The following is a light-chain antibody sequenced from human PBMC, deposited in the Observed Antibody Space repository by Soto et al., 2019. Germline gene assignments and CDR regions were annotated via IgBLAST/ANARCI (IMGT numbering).Light chain of an antibody. CDR3: QQRSNWPPT. J-gene: IGKJ5*01. Sequence: IEATLSPATLSLSTWARATLSCMASQSVSSYLAWYQQKPGQAPRLLIYDASNRATGIPARFSGSGSGTDFTLTISSLEPEDFAVYYCQQRSNWPPTFGQGTRLEIK. CDR1: QSVSSY. V-gene: IGKV3-11*01. CDR2: DAS.